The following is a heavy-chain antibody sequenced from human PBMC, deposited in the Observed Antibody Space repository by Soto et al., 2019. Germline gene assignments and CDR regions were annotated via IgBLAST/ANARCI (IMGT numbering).Heavy chain of an antibody. V-gene: IGHV3-23*01. J-gene: IGHJ5*01. CDR2: ISGSCGST. CDR3: ARARNTAWSGTTRGWFDS. D-gene: IGHD1-1*01. Sequence: GGSLRLSCAASGFTFSSYAMSWVHQAPGKGLKWFSAISGSCGSTYYADSVKGRFTISGANAKRPLYLQMKCQKSEDTTVYYFARARNTAWSGTTRGWFDSWGQGSLVTVSS. CDR1: GFTFSSYA.